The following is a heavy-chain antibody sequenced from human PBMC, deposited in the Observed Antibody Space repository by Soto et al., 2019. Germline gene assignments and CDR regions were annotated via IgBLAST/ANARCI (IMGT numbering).Heavy chain of an antibody. CDR1: GDFINSYS. V-gene: IGHV4-4*07. Sequence: SETLSLTCTVSGDFINSYSWTWIRRPAGKGLEWIGRIYASGSTNYNPSLKSRVTISVDTSKKQFSLNLSSVTAADTAVYYCVVLGDFQSSHHEMDVWGQGTTVTVSS. J-gene: IGHJ6*02. D-gene: IGHD3-10*01. CDR2: IYASGST. CDR3: VVLGDFQSSHHEMDV.